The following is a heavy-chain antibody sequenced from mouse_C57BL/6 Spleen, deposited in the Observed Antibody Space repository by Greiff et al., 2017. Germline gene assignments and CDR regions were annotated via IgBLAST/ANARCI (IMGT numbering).Heavy chain of an antibody. V-gene: IGHV1-69*01. CDR3: ARCHSCYGSSWYFDV. J-gene: IGHJ1*03. D-gene: IGHD1-1*01. CDR1: GYTFTSYW. CDR2: IDPSDSYT. Sequence: VQLQQSGAELVMPGASVTLSCKASGYTFTSYWMNWVKQRPGQGLEWIGEIDPSDSYTNYNQKFKGKSTLTVDKSSSTAYMQLSSLTSEDSAVYYGARCHSCYGSSWYFDVWGKGTTLTVSS.